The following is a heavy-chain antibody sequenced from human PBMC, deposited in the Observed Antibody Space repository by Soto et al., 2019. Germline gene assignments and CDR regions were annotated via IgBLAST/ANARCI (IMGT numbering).Heavy chain of an antibody. CDR3: ARARTGTTYLDAFDI. Sequence: LRLSCAASGFTFSSYAMHWVRQAPGKGLEWVAVISYDGSNKYYADSVKGRFTISRDNSKNTLYLQMNSLRAEDTAVYYCARARTGTTYLDAFDIWGQGTMVTVSS. CDR2: ISYDGSNK. V-gene: IGHV3-30-3*01. D-gene: IGHD1-7*01. J-gene: IGHJ3*02. CDR1: GFTFSSYA.